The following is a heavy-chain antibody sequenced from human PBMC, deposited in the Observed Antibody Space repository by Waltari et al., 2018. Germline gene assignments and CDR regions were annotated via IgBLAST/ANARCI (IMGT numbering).Heavy chain of an antibody. D-gene: IGHD6-13*01. J-gene: IGHJ6*02. Sequence: EEQLVESGGGLIQPGESLRVSCAVSGFTFSRYWMNWVRQAPGTGLVGVARINSDGSDTSYADSVKGRFTISRDNAKNTVYLQMKSLRAEDTAVYYCARVARKTYSSPVPGRDYYYGMDVWGLGTTVTVSS. V-gene: IGHV3-74*01. CDR2: INSDGSDT. CDR3: ARVARKTYSSPVPGRDYYYGMDV. CDR1: GFTFSRYW.